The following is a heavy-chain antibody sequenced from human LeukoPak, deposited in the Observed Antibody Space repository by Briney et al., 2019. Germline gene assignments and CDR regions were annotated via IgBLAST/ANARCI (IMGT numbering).Heavy chain of an antibody. J-gene: IGHJ4*02. V-gene: IGHV1-18*01. CDR2: ISAYNGNT. CDR1: GYTFTSYG. D-gene: IGHD3-9*01. Sequence: ASVTVSCEASGYTFTSYGISWVRQAPGQGLEWMGWISAYNGNTNYAQNLQGRLTMTTDTSTSTAYMELRSLRSDDTAVFYCATGPLDWRPYYFYYWGQGTLVTVSS. CDR3: ATGPLDWRPYYFYY.